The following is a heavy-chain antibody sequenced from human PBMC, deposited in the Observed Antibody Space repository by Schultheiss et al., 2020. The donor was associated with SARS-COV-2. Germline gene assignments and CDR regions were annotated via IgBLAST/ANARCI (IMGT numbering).Heavy chain of an antibody. J-gene: IGHJ6*03. V-gene: IGHV4-39*01. CDR1: GFTFSSYT. CDR3: ARHLYSTSGNYFYYYLGV. CDR2: MYYTGST. Sequence: GSLRLSCAASGFTFSSYTMSWVRQAPGKGLEWLASMYYTGSTYYNPSLKSRVTISVDRSKNQFSLKLSSVTAADTAVYYCARHLYSTSGNYFYYYLGVWGKGTTVTVSS. D-gene: IGHD2-2*01.